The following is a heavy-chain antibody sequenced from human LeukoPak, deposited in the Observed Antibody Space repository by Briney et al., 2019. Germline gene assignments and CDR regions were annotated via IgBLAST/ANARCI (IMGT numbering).Heavy chain of an antibody. CDR1: GGSFSGYY. J-gene: IGHJ6*03. V-gene: IGHV4-34*01. CDR2: INHSGST. D-gene: IGHD5-18*01. CDR3: ARPGYSSPYYYYYYMDV. Sequence: SETLSLTCAVYGGSFSGYYWSWIRQPPGKGLERIGEINHSGSTNYNPSPKSRVTMSVDTSKNQFSLKLSSVTAADTAVYYCARPGYSSPYYYYYYMDVWGKGTTVTISS.